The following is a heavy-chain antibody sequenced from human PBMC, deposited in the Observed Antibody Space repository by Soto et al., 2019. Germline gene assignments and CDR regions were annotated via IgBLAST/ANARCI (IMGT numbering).Heavy chain of an antibody. CDR2: ISASGNTR. V-gene: IGHV3-11*01. CDR3: ARDREDYAFDI. J-gene: IGHJ3*02. Sequence: GGSLRLSCAASGFSFSDYYMSWIRQAPGKGLEWISYISASGNTRYYADPVKGRFTISRDSAKNSLYLQMNSLGAEDTAVYYCARDREDYAFDIWGQGTMVTVSS. CDR1: GFSFSDYY.